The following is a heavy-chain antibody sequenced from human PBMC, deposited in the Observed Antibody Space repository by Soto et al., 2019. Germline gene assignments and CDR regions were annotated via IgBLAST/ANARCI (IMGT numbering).Heavy chain of an antibody. CDR3: VKGFGVAGSSYESFFDY. Sequence: RGSLLLACAASVFTLSIHGMQWVRQAPGKGLEWVAVVSYDGGTKYYADSVKGRFTISRDNSKNTLYLQMNSLRAEDTAVYYCVKGFGVAGSSYESFFDYWGQGTMVTVSS. CDR2: VSYDGGTK. V-gene: IGHV3-30*18. D-gene: IGHD5-18*01. J-gene: IGHJ4*02. CDR1: VFTLSIHG.